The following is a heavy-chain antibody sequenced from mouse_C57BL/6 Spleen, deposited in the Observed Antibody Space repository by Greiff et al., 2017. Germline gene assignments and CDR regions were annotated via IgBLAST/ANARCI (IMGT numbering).Heavy chain of an antibody. V-gene: IGHV1-55*01. CDR3: ARREDYDGTSYAMDY. J-gene: IGHJ4*01. Sequence: QVQLQQPGAELVKPGASVKMSCKASGYTFTSYWITWVKQRPGQGLEWIGDIYPGSGSTNYNEKFKSKATLTVDTSSSTAYMQLSSLTSEDSAVYYCARREDYDGTSYAMDYWVQGTSVTVSS. CDR1: GYTFTSYW. D-gene: IGHD2-4*01. CDR2: IYPGSGST.